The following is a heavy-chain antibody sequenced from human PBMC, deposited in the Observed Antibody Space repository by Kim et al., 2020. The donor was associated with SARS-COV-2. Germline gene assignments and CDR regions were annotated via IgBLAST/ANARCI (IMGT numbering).Heavy chain of an antibody. CDR3: ARGLTSPLDY. CDR1: GFTFPSYG. J-gene: IGHJ4*02. Sequence: GGSLRLSCAASGFTFPSYGMHWVRQAPGKGLEWVSLISYDGSVKKYADSVKGRFTISRDESKNTLYLQMNSLRPDDTAVYYCARGLTSPLDYWGQGTLVTVSS. CDR2: ISYDGSVK. D-gene: IGHD2-2*01. V-gene: IGHV3-30*03.